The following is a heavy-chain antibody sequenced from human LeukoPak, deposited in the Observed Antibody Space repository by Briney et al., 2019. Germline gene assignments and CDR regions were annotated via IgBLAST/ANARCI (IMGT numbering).Heavy chain of an antibody. J-gene: IGHJ5*02. CDR1: GFTFSSYG. D-gene: IGHD4-11*01. CDR3: ARELYTVWFDP. Sequence: PGGSLRLSCAASGFTFSSYGMSWVRQAPGKGLEWVSYISSSSSTIYYADSVKGRFTISRDNAKNSLYLQMNSLRAEDTAVYYCARELYTVWFDPWGQGTLVTVSS. CDR2: ISSSSSTI. V-gene: IGHV3-48*01.